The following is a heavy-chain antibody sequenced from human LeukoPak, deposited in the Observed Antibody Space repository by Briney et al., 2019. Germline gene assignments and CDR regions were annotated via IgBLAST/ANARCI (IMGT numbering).Heavy chain of an antibody. CDR1: GFPFSNYA. V-gene: IGHV3-23*01. Sequence: GGSLRLSCAASGFPFSNYAMSWVRQAPGKGLEWVSALSDSGGSTYYADSVKGRFTISRDNSKNTLYLQMNSLRAADTAVYYCARTARGISHRHWFDPWGQGTLVTVSS. CDR2: LSDSGGST. D-gene: IGHD3-3*02. J-gene: IGHJ5*02. CDR3: ARTARGISHRHWFDP.